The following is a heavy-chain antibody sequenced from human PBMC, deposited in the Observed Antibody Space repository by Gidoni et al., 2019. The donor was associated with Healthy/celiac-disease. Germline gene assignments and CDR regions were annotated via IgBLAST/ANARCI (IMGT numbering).Heavy chain of an antibody. J-gene: IGHJ4*02. CDR2: IRSKAYGGTT. D-gene: IGHD3-22*01. CDR3: TRDTGFTMIVVEKYYFDY. V-gene: IGHV3-49*03. CDR1: GFTFGHYA. Sequence: EVQLVESGGGLVQPGRSLRLSCTASGFTFGHYAMCRFRQGPGKGLEWVSFIRSKAYGGTTEYAASVKGRFTISRDDSKSIAYLQMNSLKTEDTAVYYCTRDTGFTMIVVEKYYFDYWGQGTLVTVSS.